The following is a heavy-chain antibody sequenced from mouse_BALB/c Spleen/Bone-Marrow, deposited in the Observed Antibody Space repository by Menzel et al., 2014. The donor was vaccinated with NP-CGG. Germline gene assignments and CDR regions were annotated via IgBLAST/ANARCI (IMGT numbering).Heavy chain of an antibody. D-gene: IGHD1-2*01. CDR3: TREDYGYTFAY. J-gene: IGHJ3*01. Sequence: EVQLVESGGGLVKPGGSLKLSCAASGFTFGSYTMSWVRQTPEKRLEWVATISSGGSYTYYPDSVKGRFTISRDNAKNTLYLQMSSLKSEDTAMYYCTREDYGYTFAYWGQGTLVTVSA. V-gene: IGHV5-6-4*01. CDR1: GFTFGSYT. CDR2: ISSGGSYT.